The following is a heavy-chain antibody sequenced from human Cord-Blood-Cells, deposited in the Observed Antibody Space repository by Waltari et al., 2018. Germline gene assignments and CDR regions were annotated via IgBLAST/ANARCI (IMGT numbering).Heavy chain of an antibody. V-gene: IGHV5-51*01. CDR2: IYPGDSDT. Sequence: GKGLEWMGIIYPGDSDTRYSPSFQGQVTISADKSISTAYLQWSSLKASDTAMYYCARRGSQTPNLYYYYYGMDVWGQGTTVTVSS. J-gene: IGHJ6*02. CDR3: ARRGSQTPNLYYYYYGMDV. D-gene: IGHD2-8*01.